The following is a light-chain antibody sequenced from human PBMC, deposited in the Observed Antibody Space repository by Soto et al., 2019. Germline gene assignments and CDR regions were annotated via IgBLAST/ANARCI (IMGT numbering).Light chain of an antibody. CDR3: QPYDASPT. V-gene: IGKV3-20*01. CDR1: QSINNNY. J-gene: IGKJ1*01. CDR2: GAS. Sequence: EIVLTQSPGTLSLSAGERATLSCRASQSINNNYLAWYQQKPGQAPTVLIYGASSRAPGIPDRFSGSGSGTDLTLTISRLEPEDFAVYYCQPYDASPTFGQGTKVEIK.